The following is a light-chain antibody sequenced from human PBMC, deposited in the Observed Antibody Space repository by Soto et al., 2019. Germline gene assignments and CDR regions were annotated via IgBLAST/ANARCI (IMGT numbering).Light chain of an antibody. CDR3: QQYGSSPPGT. V-gene: IGKV3-20*01. Sequence: EIVLTPSPGTLSLSPGERATLSCGASQSVTSNYLAWYQQKPGQAPRLLIFGASIRVKGIPDRFIGSGSGTDFTLTISRLEPEDFAVYYCQQYGSSPPGTFGQGTKVDIK. CDR2: GAS. CDR1: QSVTSNY. J-gene: IGKJ1*01.